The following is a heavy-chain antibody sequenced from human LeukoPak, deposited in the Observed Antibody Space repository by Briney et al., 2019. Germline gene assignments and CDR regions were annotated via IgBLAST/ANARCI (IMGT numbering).Heavy chain of an antibody. D-gene: IGHD7-27*01. Sequence: SLRVSCAGSGFTFGSFSMSWGGQAPGKGREWISYIGSGSDRITYADSLKGRFTISRDNAKTSLYLQMPSLRDDDTAVYLCVRDLNWAFDLWGQGTLVTVSS. V-gene: IGHV3-48*02. CDR1: GFTFGSFS. J-gene: IGHJ4*02. CDR2: IGSGSDRI. CDR3: VRDLNWAFDL.